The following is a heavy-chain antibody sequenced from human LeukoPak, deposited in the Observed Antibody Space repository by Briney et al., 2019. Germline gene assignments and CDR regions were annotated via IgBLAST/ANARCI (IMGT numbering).Heavy chain of an antibody. CDR2: VHYSGNT. CDR1: GGSFSGFY. D-gene: IGHD1-26*01. V-gene: IGHV4-34*09. Sequence: SETLSLTCAVYGGSFSGFYWSWIRQPPGKGLEWLGHVHYSGNTYYNPSLKGRVTISVDTPKNQFSLKMSSLTAADTAVYYCAREAPYSGSYRHINYWGRGTLVAVSS. J-gene: IGHJ4*02. CDR3: AREAPYSGSYRHINY.